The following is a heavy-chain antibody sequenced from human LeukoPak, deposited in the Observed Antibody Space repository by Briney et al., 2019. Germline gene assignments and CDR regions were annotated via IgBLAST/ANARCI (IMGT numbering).Heavy chain of an antibody. D-gene: IGHD5-18*01. V-gene: IGHV4-59*01. CDR2: VYYSGST. Sequence: PSETLSLTCSVSGDSISTYYWSWIRQPPGKGLEWIGYVYYSGSTDYNPSLKSRVTISVDTSKNQFSLNLNSVTAADTAVYYCSASKQLWLRRLFDYWGQGTLVTVS. J-gene: IGHJ4*02. CDR1: GDSISTYY. CDR3: SASKQLWLRRLFDY.